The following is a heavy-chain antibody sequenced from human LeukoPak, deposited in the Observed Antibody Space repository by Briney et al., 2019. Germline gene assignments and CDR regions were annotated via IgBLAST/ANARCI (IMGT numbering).Heavy chain of an antibody. CDR1: GFTFSSYS. V-gene: IGHV3-21*01. CDR3: ARDGDRLAVAGYDY. CDR2: ISSSSSYI. Sequence: PGGSLRLSCAASGFTFSSYSMNWVRQAPGKGLEWVSSISSSSSYIYYADSVKGRFTISRDNAKNSLYLQMNSLRAEDTAVYYCARDGDRLAVAGYDYWGQGTLVTVSP. J-gene: IGHJ4*02. D-gene: IGHD6-19*01.